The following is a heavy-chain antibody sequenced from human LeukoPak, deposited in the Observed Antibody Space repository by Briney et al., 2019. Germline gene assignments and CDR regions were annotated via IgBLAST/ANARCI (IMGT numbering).Heavy chain of an antibody. Sequence: PGRSLRLSCAASGFTFSSYAISWVRQAPGQGLEWMGGIIPIFGTANYAQKFQGRVTITADESTSTAYMELSSLRSEDTAVYYCARGLAADTTFDYWGQGTLVTVSS. CDR2: IIPIFGTA. V-gene: IGHV1-69*01. CDR1: GFTFSSYA. D-gene: IGHD6-13*01. CDR3: ARGLAADTTFDY. J-gene: IGHJ4*02.